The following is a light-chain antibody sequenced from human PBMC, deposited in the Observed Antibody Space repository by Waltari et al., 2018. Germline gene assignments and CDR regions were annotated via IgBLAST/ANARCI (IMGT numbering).Light chain of an antibody. Sequence: DIVMTQAPDSLAVSLGERVTINCKSSQSVFYSSTNKNNLAWYHQKPGQPPKLLIYWASNRASGVPDRFSGSGSGTDFPLTIGILQAEDVAVYYCQKYYSTPLTFGQGTKMEIK. CDR3: QKYYSTPLT. CDR1: QSVFYSSTNKNN. J-gene: IGKJ1*01. V-gene: IGKV4-1*01. CDR2: WAS.